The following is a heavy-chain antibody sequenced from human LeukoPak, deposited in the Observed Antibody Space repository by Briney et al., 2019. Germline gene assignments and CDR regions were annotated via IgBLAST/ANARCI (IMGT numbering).Heavy chain of an antibody. J-gene: IGHJ5*02. V-gene: IGHV1-8*01. D-gene: IGHD3-3*01. CDR2: MNPNSGNT. CDR1: GYTFNNYD. CDR3: ATDLGVVSRASYH. Sequence: ASVKVSCKASGYTFNNYDINWVRQAPGQGLEWMGWMNPNSGNTGYAQKFQGRFTMTRNTSISTAYMELSSLSADDTAIYYCATDLGVVSRASYHWGQGTLVTVSS.